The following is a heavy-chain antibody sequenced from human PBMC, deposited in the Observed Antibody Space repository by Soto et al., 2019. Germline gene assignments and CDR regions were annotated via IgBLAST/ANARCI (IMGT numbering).Heavy chain of an antibody. CDR1: GFTFSSCA. D-gene: IGHD2-2*01. CDR3: AKGRGYCSSTSCYVASDY. CDR2: ISGSGGST. V-gene: IGHV3-23*01. Sequence: EVQLLESGGGLVQPGGSLRLSCAASGFTFSSCAMSWVRQAPGKGLEWVAAISGSGGSTFYADHVKGRFSISRDNSKTTMYLQMNSLGAEDTAVYYCAKGRGYCSSTSCYVASDYWGQGTLVTVSS. J-gene: IGHJ4*02.